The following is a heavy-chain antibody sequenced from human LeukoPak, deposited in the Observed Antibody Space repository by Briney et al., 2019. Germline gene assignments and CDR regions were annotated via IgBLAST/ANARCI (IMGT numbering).Heavy chain of an antibody. J-gene: IGHJ4*02. CDR3: VRGGYSYGYGLGLLDY. CDR2: IYYSGSP. CDR1: GGSISSSSYY. Sequence: PSETLSLTCTVSGGSISSSSYYWGWIRQPPGKGLEWIGSIYYSGSPYYNPSLKSRVTISVDTSKNQFSLKLSSVTAADTAVYYCVRGGYSYGYGLGLLDYWGQGSLVTVSS. V-gene: IGHV4-39*07. D-gene: IGHD5-18*01.